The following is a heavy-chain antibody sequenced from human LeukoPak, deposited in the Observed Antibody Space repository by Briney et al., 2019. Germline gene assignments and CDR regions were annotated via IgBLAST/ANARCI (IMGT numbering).Heavy chain of an antibody. Sequence: GGSLRLSCSASGFTFSSYAMRWVRQAPGKGLEWVSAISGSGGSTYYADSVKGRFSISRDNSKNTLYMHMNSLRAEDTAVYYCAKGYCSSTSCDLDYWGQGTLVTVSS. CDR1: GFTFSSYA. V-gene: IGHV3-23*01. CDR3: AKGYCSSTSCDLDY. CDR2: ISGSGGST. D-gene: IGHD2-2*01. J-gene: IGHJ4*02.